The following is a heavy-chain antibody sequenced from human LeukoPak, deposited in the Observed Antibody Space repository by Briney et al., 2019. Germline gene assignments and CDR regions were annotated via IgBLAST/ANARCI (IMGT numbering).Heavy chain of an antibody. J-gene: IGHJ3*02. CDR3: ARDGDCSSTSCYVGAFDI. CDR1: GFTFSSYA. V-gene: IGHV3-30*04. CDR2: ISYDGSNK. D-gene: IGHD2-2*01. Sequence: GGSLRLSCAASGFTFSSYAMHWVRQAPGKGLEWVAVISYDGSNKYYADSVKGRFTISGDNSKNTLYLQMNSLRAEDTAVYYCARDGDCSSTSCYVGAFDIWGQGTMVTVSS.